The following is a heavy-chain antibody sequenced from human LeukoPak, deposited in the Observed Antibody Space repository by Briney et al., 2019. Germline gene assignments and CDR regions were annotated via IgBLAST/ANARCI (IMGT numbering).Heavy chain of an antibody. CDR3: AKIQGYFDY. V-gene: IGHV3-23*01. CDR1: GFTFGSYG. CDR2: ITGSGGTT. J-gene: IGHJ4*02. Sequence: GGSLRLSCAASGFTFGSYGMSWVRQAPGKGPQWVSAITGSGGTTYYADSVKGRFTISRDNSKNTLYLQMNSLRAEDTAVYYCAKIQGYFDYWGQGNLVTVSS.